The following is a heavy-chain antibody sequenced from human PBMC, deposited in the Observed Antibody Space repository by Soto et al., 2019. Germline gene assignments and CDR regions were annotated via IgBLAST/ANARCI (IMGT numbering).Heavy chain of an antibody. D-gene: IGHD4-17*01. CDR1: GFTFSSYG. J-gene: IGHJ6*02. Sequence: ESGGGVVQPGRSLRLSCAASGFTFSSYGMHWVRQAPGKGLEWVAVIWFDGSNKYFADSVKGRFTISRDNSKNTLYLQMNSLRADDTAVYYCARPYSTVTNYYYGMDVWGQGTTVTVSS. V-gene: IGHV3-33*01. CDR2: IWFDGSNK. CDR3: ARPYSTVTNYYYGMDV.